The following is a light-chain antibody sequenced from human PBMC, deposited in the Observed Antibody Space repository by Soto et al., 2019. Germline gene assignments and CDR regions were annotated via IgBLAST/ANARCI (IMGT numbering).Light chain of an antibody. Sequence: EIVLTQSPGTLSLSPGERATLSCRASQSVSSSYLAWYQQKPGRAPRLLIYGASNRATGIPDRFSGSGSGTDFTLTISRLEPEDFAVYYCQQYGSSPTFGQGTRPEIK. CDR1: QSVSSSY. J-gene: IGKJ5*01. CDR2: GAS. CDR3: QQYGSSPT. V-gene: IGKV3-20*01.